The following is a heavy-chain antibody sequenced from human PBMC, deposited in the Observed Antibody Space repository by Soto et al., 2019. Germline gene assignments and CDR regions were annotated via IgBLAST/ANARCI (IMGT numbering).Heavy chain of an antibody. V-gene: IGHV3-48*04. CDR1: GFTFRFYS. CDR2: ISSSGSTI. Sequence: PGGSLRLSCAASGFTFRFYSLNWFRQAPGKGLEWVSYISSSGSTIYYADSVKGRFTISRDNAKNSLYLQMNSLRAEDTAVYYCARKLIWSGYDKAYDYGMDVWGQGTTVTVSS. J-gene: IGHJ6*02. D-gene: IGHD3-3*01. CDR3: ARKLIWSGYDKAYDYGMDV.